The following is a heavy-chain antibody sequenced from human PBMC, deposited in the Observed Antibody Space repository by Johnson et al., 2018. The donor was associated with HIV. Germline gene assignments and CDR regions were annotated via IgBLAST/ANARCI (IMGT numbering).Heavy chain of an antibody. V-gene: IGHV3-11*04. D-gene: IGHD3-16*01. CDR3: ERSPFQLFASDI. J-gene: IGHJ3*02. Sequence: QVQLVESGGGLVKPGGSLRLSCAASGFTFSDYYMNWIRQAPGKGLEWLSYISSSGSTIYYADSVKGRFTISRDNAKNSLYLQMNSLRAEDTAVYYCERSPFQLFASDIWGQGTMVTVSS. CDR1: GFTFSDYY. CDR2: ISSSGSTI.